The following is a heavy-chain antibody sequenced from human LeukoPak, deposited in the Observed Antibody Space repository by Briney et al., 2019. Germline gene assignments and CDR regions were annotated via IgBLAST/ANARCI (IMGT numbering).Heavy chain of an antibody. CDR2: IYYSGST. CDR1: GGSISSRSYY. J-gene: IGHJ4*02. Sequence: SETLSLTCTVAGGSISSRSYYWVWIREPPGKGLEWIGSIYYSGSTYYNPSLKSRVTISVNTSKNQFSLKLSSVTAADTAVYYCARGRFLTMVRGVYYFDYWGQGTLVTVSS. D-gene: IGHD3-10*01. V-gene: IGHV4-39*07. CDR3: ARGRFLTMVRGVYYFDY.